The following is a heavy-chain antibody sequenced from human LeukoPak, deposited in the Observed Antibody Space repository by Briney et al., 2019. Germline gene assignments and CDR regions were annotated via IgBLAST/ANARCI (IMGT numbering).Heavy chain of an antibody. CDR1: GFPFSSYA. J-gene: IGHJ4*02. CDR2: ISGSGDST. CDR3: VKLVGVGELFWGHFLEDF. Sequence: GGSLRLSCAASGFPFSSYAMSWVRQAPGKGLEWVSAISGSGDSTYYADSVKGRFTISRDNSKNTLYLQMNSLRAEDTAVYYCVKLVGVGELFWGHFLEDFWGQGTLVTVSS. D-gene: IGHD3-10*01. V-gene: IGHV3-23*01.